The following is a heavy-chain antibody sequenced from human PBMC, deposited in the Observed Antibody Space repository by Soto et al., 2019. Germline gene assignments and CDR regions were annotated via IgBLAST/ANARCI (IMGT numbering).Heavy chain of an antibody. CDR1: GGSVSSSSYY. Sequence: PSETLSLTCTVSGGSVSSSSYYWGWIRQPPGKGLEWIGSIYYSGSTYYNPSLKSRVTISVDTSKNQFSLKLSSVTAADTAVYYCARYNMQWLDETFDYWGQGTLVTVSS. D-gene: IGHD6-19*01. V-gene: IGHV4-39*01. J-gene: IGHJ4*02. CDR2: IYYSGST. CDR3: ARYNMQWLDETFDY.